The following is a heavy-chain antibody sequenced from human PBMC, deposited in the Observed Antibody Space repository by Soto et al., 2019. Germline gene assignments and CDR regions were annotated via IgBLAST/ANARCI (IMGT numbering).Heavy chain of an antibody. J-gene: IGHJ5*02. D-gene: IGHD6-13*01. V-gene: IGHV4-30-4*01. CDR2: IYYSGST. CDR3: ASGGIAARRYWFDP. Sequence: SETLSLTCTVSGGSISSGDYYWSWIRQPPGKGLEWIGYIYYSGSTYYNPSLKSRVTISVDTSKNQFSLKLSSVTAADTAVYYCASGGIAARRYWFDPWGQGTLVTGS. CDR1: GGSISSGDYY.